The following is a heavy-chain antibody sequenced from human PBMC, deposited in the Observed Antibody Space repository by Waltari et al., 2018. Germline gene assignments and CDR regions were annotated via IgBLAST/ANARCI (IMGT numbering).Heavy chain of an antibody. Sequence: QVQLQESGSGLLRPSETLSLTCSVSCGPISNHHWAWIRQPPGRGLEWIGYIYFTGSTHYNPPHKSPVTMSLATSTNQISLRLTSVTAADSAVYFCARAAPLYCAAAVCYYFDYWGQGSLVTVSS. CDR2: IYFTGST. CDR3: ARAAPLYCAAAVCYYFDY. D-gene: IGHD2-8*02. J-gene: IGHJ4*02. V-gene: IGHV4-59*11. CDR1: CGPISNHH.